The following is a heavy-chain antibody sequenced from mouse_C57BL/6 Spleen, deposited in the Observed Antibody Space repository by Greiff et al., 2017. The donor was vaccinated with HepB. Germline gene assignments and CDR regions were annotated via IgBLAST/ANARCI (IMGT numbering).Heavy chain of an antibody. V-gene: IGHV1-15*01. Sequence: VQLQESGAELVRPGASVTLSCKASGYTFTDYEMHWVKQTPVHGLEWIGAIDPETGGTAYNQKFKGKAILTADKSSSTAYMELRSLTSEDSAVYYCTNYGNYFYFDYWGQGTTLTVSS. CDR1: GYTFTDYE. D-gene: IGHD2-1*01. CDR3: TNYGNYFYFDY. J-gene: IGHJ2*01. CDR2: IDPETGGT.